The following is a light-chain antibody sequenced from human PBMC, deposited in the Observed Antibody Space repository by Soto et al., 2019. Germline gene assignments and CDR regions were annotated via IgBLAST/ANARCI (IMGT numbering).Light chain of an antibody. CDR1: QSFTRW. CDR2: DAS. V-gene: IGKV1-5*01. Sequence: DNQMTLSPSTLPAFVGDRFTITCRASQSFTRWLAWYQQKPGKAPKLLIYDASNLEIGAPSRFSGSGSGTEFTLTISSLQPDDFATYYCQKYNIYLWTFGQGTKVDIK. CDR3: QKYNIYLWT. J-gene: IGKJ1*01.